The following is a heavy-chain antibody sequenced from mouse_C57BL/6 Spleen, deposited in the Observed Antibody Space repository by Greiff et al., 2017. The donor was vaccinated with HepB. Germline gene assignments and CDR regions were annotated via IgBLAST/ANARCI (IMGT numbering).Heavy chain of an antibody. CDR2: IYPGSGST. CDR1: GYTFTSYW. Sequence: QVQLQQPGAELVKPGASVKMSCKASGYTFTSYWITWVKQRPGQGLEWIGDIYPGSGSTNYNEKFKSKATLTVDTSSSTAYMQLSSRTSEDSAVYYCARSYDGYYVLAYWGQGTLVTVSA. V-gene: IGHV1-55*01. CDR3: ARSYDGYYVLAY. J-gene: IGHJ3*01. D-gene: IGHD2-3*01.